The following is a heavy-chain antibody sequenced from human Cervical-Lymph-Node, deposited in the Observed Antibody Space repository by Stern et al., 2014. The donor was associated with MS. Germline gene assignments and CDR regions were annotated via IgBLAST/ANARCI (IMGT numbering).Heavy chain of an antibody. D-gene: IGHD3-10*01. CDR1: GFTFNDYA. Sequence: EVQLVESGGGLVQPGRSLRLSCAASGFTFNDYAMHWVRRAPGKGLEWVSGISWNSDHIGYADSVKGRFTISRDNAKNSLYLQMHSLRPEDTAMYYCAKDGVYFYGSGSYPDYWGQGTLVTVSS. V-gene: IGHV3-9*01. CDR2: ISWNSDHI. J-gene: IGHJ4*02. CDR3: AKDGVYFYGSGSYPDY.